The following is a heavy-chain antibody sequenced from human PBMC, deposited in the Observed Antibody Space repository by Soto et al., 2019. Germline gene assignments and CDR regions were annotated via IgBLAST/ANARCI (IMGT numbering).Heavy chain of an antibody. J-gene: IGHJ2*01. CDR2: INAGNGNT. CDR3: ARDGSLYWYFDL. CDR1: GSTFTSYA. Sequence: QVQLVQSGAEVKKPGASVKVSCKASGSTFTSYAMHWVRQAPGQRLEWMGWINAGNGNTKYSQNFQGRVTITRDTSASTAYMELSSLRSDDTAVYYCARDGSLYWYFDLWGHGTLVTVSS. D-gene: IGHD1-26*01. V-gene: IGHV1-3*01.